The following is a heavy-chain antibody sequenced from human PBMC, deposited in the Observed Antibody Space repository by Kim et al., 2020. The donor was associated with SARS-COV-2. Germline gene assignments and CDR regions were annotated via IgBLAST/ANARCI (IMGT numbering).Heavy chain of an antibody. CDR3: VRDRGAGAVKYYGMDV. CDR1: GDTFNNYA. J-gene: IGHJ6*02. Sequence: SVKVSCKASGDTFNNYAINWVRQAPGQGLEWMGRIIPLLGVVNYAQRGQGRLAITADKSTSTAYMELTNVRSEDTAVFYCVRDRGAGAVKYYGMDVWGQ. CDR2: IIPLLGVV. V-gene: IGHV1-69*04.